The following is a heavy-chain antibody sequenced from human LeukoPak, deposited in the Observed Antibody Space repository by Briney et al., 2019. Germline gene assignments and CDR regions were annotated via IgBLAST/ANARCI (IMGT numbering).Heavy chain of an antibody. CDR3: ALPEVRLQFRSFDY. Sequence: SVKVSCKASGGTFSSYAISWVRQAPGHGLEWMGVIIPIFGTANYAQKFQGRVTITADESTSTAYMELSSLRSEDTAVYYCALPEVRLQFRSFDYWGQGTLVTVSS. J-gene: IGHJ4*02. CDR2: IIPIFGTA. D-gene: IGHD5-24*01. V-gene: IGHV1-69*01. CDR1: GGTFSSYA.